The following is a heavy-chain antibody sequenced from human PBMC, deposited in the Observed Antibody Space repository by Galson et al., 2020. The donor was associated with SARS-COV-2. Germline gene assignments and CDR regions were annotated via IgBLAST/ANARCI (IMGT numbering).Heavy chain of an antibody. J-gene: IGHJ1*01. Sequence: SETLSLTCTVSGGSISSYYWSWIRQPPGKGLEWIGYIYYSGRTNYNPSLKSRVTISVDTSKNQFSLKLSSVTAADTAVYYCASGTAESYCGGDCYSGYFQHWGQGTLVTVSS. CDR1: GGSISSYY. V-gene: IGHV4-59*13. D-gene: IGHD2-21*02. CDR3: ASGTAESYCGGDCYSGYFQH. CDR2: IYYSGRT.